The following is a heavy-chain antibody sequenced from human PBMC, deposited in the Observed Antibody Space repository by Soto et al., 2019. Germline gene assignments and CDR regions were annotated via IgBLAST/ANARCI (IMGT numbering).Heavy chain of an antibody. D-gene: IGHD3-3*01. CDR2: INAGNGNT. J-gene: IGHJ5*02. CDR3: AREKIRFKDWFDP. CDR1: GYTFTSYA. Sequence: GASVKVSCKASGYTFTSYAMHWVRQAPGQRLEWMGWINAGNGNTKYSQKFQGRVTITRDTSASTAYMELSSLGSEDTAVYYCAREKIRFKDWFDPWGQGTLVTVSS. V-gene: IGHV1-3*01.